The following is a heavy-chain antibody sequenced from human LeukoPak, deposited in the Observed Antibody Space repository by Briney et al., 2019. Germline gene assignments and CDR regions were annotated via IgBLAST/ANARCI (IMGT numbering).Heavy chain of an antibody. CDR2: IYYSGRT. V-gene: IGHV4-39*02. CDR3: AKDAYYYGSGSYCPFDY. Sequence: SETLSLTCTVSGGSISSSSYYWGWIRQPPGKGLEWIGSIYYSGRTYYNPSLKSRVTISVDTSKNQFSLKLSSVTAADTAVYYCAKDAYYYGSGSYCPFDYWGQGTLVTVSS. D-gene: IGHD3-10*01. J-gene: IGHJ4*02. CDR1: GGSISSSSYY.